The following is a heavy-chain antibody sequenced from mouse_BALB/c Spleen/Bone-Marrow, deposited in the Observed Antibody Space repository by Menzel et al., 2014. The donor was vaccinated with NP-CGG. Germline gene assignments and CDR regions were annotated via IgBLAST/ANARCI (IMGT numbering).Heavy chain of an antibody. CDR3: ARSGDSSGYGFAY. CDR2: IYPVDGST. Sequence: ESGPELVKLGALVKISCKASGYTFTSYDINWVKQRPGQGLEWIGWIYPVDGSTKYNEKFKGKATLTAYKSSSTAYMQLSRLTSENSAVYFCARSGDSSGYGFAYWGQGTLVTVSA. V-gene: IGHV1S33*01. J-gene: IGHJ3*01. CDR1: GYTFTSYD. D-gene: IGHD3-2*01.